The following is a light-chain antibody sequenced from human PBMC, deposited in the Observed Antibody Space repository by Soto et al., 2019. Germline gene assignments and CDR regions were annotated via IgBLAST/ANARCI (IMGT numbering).Light chain of an antibody. V-gene: IGKV3-20*01. CDR2: GAS. Sequence: EIVLTQSPGTLSLSPGERATLSCRASQTVSSSYLAWFQQKPGQAPRLLLYGASYRATGIPDRFSGSGSGTDFTLTISRLEPEDFAVYYCQQYGNSPPLTFGAGTRVEV. CDR3: QQYGNSPPLT. J-gene: IGKJ4*01. CDR1: QTVSSSY.